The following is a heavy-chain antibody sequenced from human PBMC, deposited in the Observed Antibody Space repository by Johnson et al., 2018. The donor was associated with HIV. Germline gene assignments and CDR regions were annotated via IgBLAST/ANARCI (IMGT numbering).Heavy chain of an antibody. Sequence: QVQLVESGGGLVKPGGSLRLSCAASGFTFSDYYMSWIRQAPGKGLEWVSYISGSGGSTYYADYVKGRFTISRDNSKNTLYLQMNSLRAEDTAVYYCAKSLFSISWPYDAFDMWGQGTMVTVS. CDR2: ISGSGGST. CDR3: AKSLFSISWPYDAFDM. J-gene: IGHJ3*02. D-gene: IGHD2/OR15-2a*01. CDR1: GFTFSDYY. V-gene: IGHV3-11*04.